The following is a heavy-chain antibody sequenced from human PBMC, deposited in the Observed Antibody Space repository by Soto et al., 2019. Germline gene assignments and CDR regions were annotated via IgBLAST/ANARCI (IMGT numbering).Heavy chain of an antibody. V-gene: IGHV2-5*02. D-gene: IGHD3-10*01. Sequence: SGPTLVKPTQTLTLTCTFSGFSLSTSGVGVGWIRQPSGKALEWLALIYWDDDKRYSPSLKSRLTITKDTSKNQVVLTMTNMDPVDTATYYCAHLNINVLLWFGELPPTPNWFDPWGQGTLVTVSS. CDR2: IYWDDDK. CDR3: AHLNINVLLWFGELPPTPNWFDP. CDR1: GFSLSTSGVG. J-gene: IGHJ5*02.